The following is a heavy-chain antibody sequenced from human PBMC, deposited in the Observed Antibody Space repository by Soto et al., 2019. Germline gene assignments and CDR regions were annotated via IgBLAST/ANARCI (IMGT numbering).Heavy chain of an antibody. CDR1: GFTFSSYA. Sequence: GGSLRLSCAASGFTFSSYAMHWVRQAPGKGLEWVAVISYDGSNKYYADSVKGRFTISRDNSKNTLYLQMNSLRAEDTAVYYCARDRGDYGDYSYIDYWGQGTLVTVSS. D-gene: IGHD4-17*01. J-gene: IGHJ4*02. V-gene: IGHV3-30-3*01. CDR3: ARDRGDYGDYSYIDY. CDR2: ISYDGSNK.